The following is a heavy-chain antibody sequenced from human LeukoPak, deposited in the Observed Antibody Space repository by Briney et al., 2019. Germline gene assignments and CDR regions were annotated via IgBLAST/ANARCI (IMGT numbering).Heavy chain of an antibody. CDR1: GGSFSGYY. J-gene: IGHJ3*02. CDR3: ASHSSGWYTDAFDI. V-gene: IGHV4-34*01. D-gene: IGHD6-19*01. Sequence: PSETLSLTCAVYGGSFSGYYWSWIRQPPGKGLEWIGEINRSGSTNYNPSLKSRVTISVDTSKNQFSLKLSSVTAADTAVYYCASHSSGWYTDAFDIWGQGTMVTVSS. CDR2: INRSGST.